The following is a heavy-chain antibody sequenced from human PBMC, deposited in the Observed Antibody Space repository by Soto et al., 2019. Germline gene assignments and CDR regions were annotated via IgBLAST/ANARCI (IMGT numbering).Heavy chain of an antibody. D-gene: IGHD2-2*01. CDR3: ARPDIVLVPAAMFGYYGMDV. Sequence: SVKVSCKASGGTFSIYAISWVRQAPGQGLEWMGGIIPILGTANYAQKFQGRVTITADESTSTAYMELSSLRSEDTAVYYCARPDIVLVPAAMFGYYGMDVWG. CDR1: GGTFSIYA. J-gene: IGHJ6*02. CDR2: IIPILGTA. V-gene: IGHV1-69*13.